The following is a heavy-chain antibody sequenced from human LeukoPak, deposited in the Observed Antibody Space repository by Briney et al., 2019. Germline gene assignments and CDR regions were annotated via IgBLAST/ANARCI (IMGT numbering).Heavy chain of an antibody. CDR3: ARSEYSYGADAFDI. J-gene: IGHJ3*02. Sequence: PSETLSLTCAVYGGSFSGYYWSWIRQPPGKGLEWIGEINHSGSTNYNPSLKSRVTISVDTLKNQFSLKLSSVTAADTAVYYCARSEYSYGADAFDIWGQGTMVTVSS. CDR2: INHSGST. V-gene: IGHV4-34*01. D-gene: IGHD5-18*01. CDR1: GGSFSGYY.